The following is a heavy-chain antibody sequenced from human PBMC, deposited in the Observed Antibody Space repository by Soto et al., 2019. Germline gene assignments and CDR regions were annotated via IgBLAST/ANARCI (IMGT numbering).Heavy chain of an antibody. D-gene: IGHD3-3*01. Sequence: SETLSLTCTVSGGSISSSSYYWGWIRQPPGKGLEWIGSIYYSGSTYYNPSLKSRVTISVDTSKNQFSLKLSSVTAADTAVYYCATQTYYDFWSGYYSSNYYYYYMDVWGKGTTVTVSS. J-gene: IGHJ6*03. CDR3: ATQTYYDFWSGYYSSNYYYYYMDV. CDR1: GGSISSSSYY. CDR2: IYYSGST. V-gene: IGHV4-39*01.